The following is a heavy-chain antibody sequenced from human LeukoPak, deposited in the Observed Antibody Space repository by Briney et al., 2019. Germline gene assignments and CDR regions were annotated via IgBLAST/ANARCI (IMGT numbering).Heavy chain of an antibody. CDR1: RFTFSPYA. V-gene: IGHV3-30-3*01. Sequence: PGRSLRLSCAASRFTFSPYAMHWVRQAPGKGLEWVAGISNDGTNEDHADSVKGRFTISRDNSKDTLYLQMNSLRAEDTAIYYCARDRIAVAGMHAFQHWGQGTLVTVSS. D-gene: IGHD6-19*01. CDR3: ARDRIAVAGMHAFQH. J-gene: IGHJ1*01. CDR2: ISNDGTNE.